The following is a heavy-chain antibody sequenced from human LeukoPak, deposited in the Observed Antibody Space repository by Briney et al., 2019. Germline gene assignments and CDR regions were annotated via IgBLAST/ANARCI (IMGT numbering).Heavy chain of an antibody. J-gene: IGHJ5*02. CDR2: ISAYNGNT. D-gene: IGHD1-7*01. V-gene: IGHV1-18*01. CDR1: GYTFTSYG. CDR3: ARLTVTGTGGSWFDP. Sequence: ASVKVSCKASGYTFTSYGISWVRQAPGQGLEWMGWISAYNGNTNYAQKLQGRVTMTTDTSTSTAYMELRSLRSDDTAVYYCARLTVTGTGGSWFDPWGQGTLVTVSS.